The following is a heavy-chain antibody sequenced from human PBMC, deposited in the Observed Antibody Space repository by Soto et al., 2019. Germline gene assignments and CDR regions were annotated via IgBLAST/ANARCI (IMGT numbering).Heavy chain of an antibody. CDR1: GFTFSNAW. CDR2: IKSKIDGGTA. V-gene: IGHV3-15*01. CDR3: TRDILVVPTAYLETYYFDY. J-gene: IGHJ4*02. D-gene: IGHD2-2*01. Sequence: GGSLRLSCAASGFTFSNAWMSWVRQAPGKGLEWVGRIKSKIDGGTADYAAPVKGRFSISRDDSKNTLYLQMNSLKTEDTAVYYCTRDILVVPTAYLETYYFDYWGQGTLVTVSS.